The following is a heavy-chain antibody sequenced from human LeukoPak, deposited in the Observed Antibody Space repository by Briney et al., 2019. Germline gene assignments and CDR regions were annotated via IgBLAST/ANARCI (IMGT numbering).Heavy chain of an antibody. CDR3: ARENHYYDSSGYFPYYFDY. CDR2: INPSGGST. D-gene: IGHD3-22*01. J-gene: IGHJ4*02. V-gene: IGHV1-46*01. Sequence: GASVKVSCKASGYTFTSYYMHWVRQAPGQGLEWMGIINPSGGSTSYAQKFQGRVTMTRDMSTSTVYMELSSLRSEDTAVYYCARENHYYDSSGYFPYYFDYWGQGTLVTVSS. CDR1: GYTFTSYY.